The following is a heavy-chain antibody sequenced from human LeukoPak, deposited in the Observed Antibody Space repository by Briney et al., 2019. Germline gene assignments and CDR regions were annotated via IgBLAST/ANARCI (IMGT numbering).Heavy chain of an antibody. Sequence: ASVKVSCKASGGTFSSYAISWVRQAPGQGLEWMGRINPNSGGTNYAQKFQGRVTMTRDTSISTAYMELSRLRSDDTAVYYCARIRCSSTSCLFDYWGQGTLVTVSS. CDR2: INPNSGGT. CDR3: ARIRCSSTSCLFDY. J-gene: IGHJ4*02. V-gene: IGHV1-2*06. CDR1: GGTFSSYA. D-gene: IGHD2-2*01.